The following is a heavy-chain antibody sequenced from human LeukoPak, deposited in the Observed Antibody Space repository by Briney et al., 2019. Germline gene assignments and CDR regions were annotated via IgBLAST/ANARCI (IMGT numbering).Heavy chain of an antibody. CDR2: IFYTGST. Sequence: SETLSLTCSVSGGSISSGSYYWGWLRQPPGKGLEWIVSIFYTGSTYDNPSLKSRVTISLDTSKNQFSLKLSSVTAADTAVYYCARVGGYDFAPYYYYMDVWGKGTTVTISS. V-gene: IGHV4-39*07. D-gene: IGHD5-12*01. CDR3: ARVGGYDFAPYYYYMDV. J-gene: IGHJ6*03. CDR1: GGSISSGSYY.